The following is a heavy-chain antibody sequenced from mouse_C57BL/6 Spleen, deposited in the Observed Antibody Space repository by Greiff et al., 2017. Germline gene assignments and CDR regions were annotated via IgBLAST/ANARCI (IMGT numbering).Heavy chain of an antibody. CDR3: ARYDYLYYAMDY. CDR2: INPNNGGT. CDR1: GYTFTDYY. V-gene: IGHV1-26*01. J-gene: IGHJ4*01. Sequence: EVQLQQSGPELVKPGASVKISCKASGYTFTDYYMNWVKQSHGKSLEWIGDINPNNGGTSYNQKFKGKATLTVDKSSSTAYMELRSLTSEDSAVYYCARYDYLYYAMDYWGQGTSVTVSS. D-gene: IGHD2-4*01.